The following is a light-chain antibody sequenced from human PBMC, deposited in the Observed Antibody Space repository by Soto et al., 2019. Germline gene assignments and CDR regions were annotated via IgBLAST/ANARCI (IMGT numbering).Light chain of an antibody. CDR3: QQYNSYS. CDR2: HAS. CDR1: QSISNW. J-gene: IGKJ1*01. Sequence: MTQSASTLPASVGDRVTITCRASQSISNWLAWYQQKPGTATKVLIYHASNLQSGVPSSFSGRGSGTESTLTISSLQPDAFATYYCQQYNSYSFGQGTKVDIK. V-gene: IGKV1-5*01.